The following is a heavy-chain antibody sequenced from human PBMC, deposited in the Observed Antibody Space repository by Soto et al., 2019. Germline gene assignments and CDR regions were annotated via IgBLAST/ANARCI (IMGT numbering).Heavy chain of an antibody. Sequence: SETLSLTCAVYGGSFSGYYWSWIRQPPGKGLEWIGEINHSGSTNYNPSLKSRVTISVDTSKNQFSLKLSSVTAADTAVYYCANRKRGVGATDWFDPWGQGTLVTVSS. D-gene: IGHD1-26*01. CDR1: GGSFSGYY. CDR2: INHSGST. J-gene: IGHJ5*02. CDR3: ANRKRGVGATDWFDP. V-gene: IGHV4-34*01.